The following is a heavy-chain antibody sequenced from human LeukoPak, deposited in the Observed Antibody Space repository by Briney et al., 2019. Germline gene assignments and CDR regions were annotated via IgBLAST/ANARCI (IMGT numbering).Heavy chain of an antibody. CDR3: ARAWADYSNYNRVYYYYYMDV. Sequence: PSETLSLTCTVSGGSISSGGYYWSWIRQPAGKGLEWIGRIYTSGSTNYNPSLRSRVTISVDKSKNQFSLKLSSVTAADTAVYYCARAWADYSNYNRVYYYYYMDVWGKGTTVTISS. CDR1: GGSISSGGYY. D-gene: IGHD4-11*01. CDR2: IYTSGST. J-gene: IGHJ6*03. V-gene: IGHV4-61*02.